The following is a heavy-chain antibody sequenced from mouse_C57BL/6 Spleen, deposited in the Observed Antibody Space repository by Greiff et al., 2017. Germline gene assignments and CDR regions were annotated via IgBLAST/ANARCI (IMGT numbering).Heavy chain of an antibody. CDR2: INPNNGGT. J-gene: IGHJ2*01. CDR3: ASGQLRQPFDY. D-gene: IGHD3-2*02. Sequence: EVQLQQSGPELVKPGASVKISCKASGYTFTDYYMNWVKQSHGKSLEWIGDINPNNGGTSYNQKFKGKATLTVDKSSSTAYMELRSLTSEDSAVYYCASGQLRQPFDYWGQGTTLTVSS. V-gene: IGHV1-26*01. CDR1: GYTFTDYY.